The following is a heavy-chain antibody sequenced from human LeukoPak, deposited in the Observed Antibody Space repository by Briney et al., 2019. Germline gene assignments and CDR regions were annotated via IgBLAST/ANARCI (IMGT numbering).Heavy chain of an antibody. Sequence: SETLSLTCAVYGGSFSGYYWSWIRQPPGKGLEWIGEINHSGSTNYNPSLKSRVTISVDTSKNQFSLKLSPVTAADTAVYYCARDLGRGYCGGDCYPGTFDYWGQGTLVTVSS. V-gene: IGHV4-34*01. J-gene: IGHJ4*02. CDR2: INHSGST. CDR1: GGSFSGYY. D-gene: IGHD2-21*01. CDR3: ARDLGRGYCGGDCYPGTFDY.